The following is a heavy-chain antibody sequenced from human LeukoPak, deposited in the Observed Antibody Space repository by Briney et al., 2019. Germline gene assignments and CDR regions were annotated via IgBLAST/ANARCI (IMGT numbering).Heavy chain of an antibody. CDR3: ASEGRGYFDY. Sequence: ASVRVSCKASGYTFTGYYMHWVRPAPGQGLEWVGWINLNSGGTNYAQKFQGRVTMTRDTSISTAYMELSRARSDDTAVYYCASEGRGYFDYWGQGTLVTVSS. CDR1: GYTFTGYY. V-gene: IGHV1-2*02. J-gene: IGHJ4*02. CDR2: INLNSGGT.